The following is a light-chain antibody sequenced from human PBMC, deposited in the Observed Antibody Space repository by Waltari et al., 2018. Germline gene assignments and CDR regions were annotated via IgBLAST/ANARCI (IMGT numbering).Light chain of an antibody. CDR3: STWDYSLRAWV. CDR2: GD. J-gene: IGLJ3*02. Sequence: QSALTQEASVSGTVGQTVTMSCIGNNNNLGSYAVSWYQQISHGPPQTVMFGDFLPSGIPDRFSGSKSGTTASLTISGLQPEDEADYYCSTWDYSLRAWVFGGGTILTVL. V-gene: IGLV1-36*01. CDR1: NNNLGSYA.